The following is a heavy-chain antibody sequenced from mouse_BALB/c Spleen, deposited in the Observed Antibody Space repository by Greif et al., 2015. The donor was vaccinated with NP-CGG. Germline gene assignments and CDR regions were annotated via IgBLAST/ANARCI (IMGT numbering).Heavy chain of an antibody. Sequence: QVQLQQSGAELVTPGTSVKLSCKASGYNFTSYWINWVKLRPGQGLEWIGDIYPGSGSTNYNEKFKSKATLTVDTSSSTAYIQLSSMASEYSALYYCACEGPVAYGGQGTLVTVSA. J-gene: IGHJ3*01. V-gene: IGHV1-55*01. CDR1: GYNFTSYW. CDR3: ACEGPVAY. D-gene: IGHD3-3*01. CDR2: IYPGSGST.